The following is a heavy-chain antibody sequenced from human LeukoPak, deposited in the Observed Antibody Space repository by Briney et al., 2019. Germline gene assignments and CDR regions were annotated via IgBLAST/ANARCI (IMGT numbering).Heavy chain of an antibody. CDR2: IWYDGSNK. J-gene: IGHJ3*02. CDR1: GFTFSSYG. Sequence: GGSLRLSCAASGFTFSSYGMHWVRQAPGKGLEWVAVIWYDGSNKYYADSVKGRFTISRDNSKNTLYLQMNSLRAEDTAVYYCAREQGIRAAFDIWGQGTMVTVSS. CDR3: AREQGIRAAFDI. V-gene: IGHV3-33*01.